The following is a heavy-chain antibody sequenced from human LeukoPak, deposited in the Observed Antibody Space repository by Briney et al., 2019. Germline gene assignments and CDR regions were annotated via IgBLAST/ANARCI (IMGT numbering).Heavy chain of an antibody. Sequence: PSETLSLTCAVYGGSFSGYYWSWIRQPPGKGLEWIGEINHSGSTNYNPSLKSRVTISVDTSKNQFSLKLSSVTAADTAVYYCARASYYYDSSGYYYFDYWGQGTLVTVSS. V-gene: IGHV4-34*01. CDR2: INHSGST. CDR3: ARASYYYDSSGYYYFDY. CDR1: GGSFSGYY. D-gene: IGHD3-22*01. J-gene: IGHJ4*02.